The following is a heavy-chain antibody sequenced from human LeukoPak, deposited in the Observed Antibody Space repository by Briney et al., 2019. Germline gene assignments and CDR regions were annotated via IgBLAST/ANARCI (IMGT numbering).Heavy chain of an antibody. J-gene: IGHJ6*03. CDR1: GGSISSYY. D-gene: IGHD6-13*01. CDR3: AREGGGAAAGRTTYYYYYYMDV. Sequence: SETRSLTCTVSGGSISSYYWSWIRQPAGKGLEWIGRIYTSGSTNYNPSLKSRVTMSVDTSKNQFSLKLSSVTAADTAVYYCAREGGGAAAGRTTYYYYYYMDVWGKGTTVTVSS. CDR2: IYTSGST. V-gene: IGHV4-4*07.